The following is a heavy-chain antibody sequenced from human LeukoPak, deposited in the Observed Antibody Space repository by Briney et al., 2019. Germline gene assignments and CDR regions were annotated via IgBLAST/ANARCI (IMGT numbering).Heavy chain of an antibody. CDR2: INAGNGNT. CDR1: GYTFTSYA. J-gene: IGHJ4*02. D-gene: IGHD2-15*01. V-gene: IGHV1-3*01. Sequence: ASVKVSCKASGYTFTSYAMHWVRQAPGQRLEWMGWINAGNGNTKYSQKFQGRVTITRDTSASTAYMELSSLRSEDTAVYYCARFTCSGGSCYALDYWGQGTLVTVSS. CDR3: ARFTCSGGSCYALDY.